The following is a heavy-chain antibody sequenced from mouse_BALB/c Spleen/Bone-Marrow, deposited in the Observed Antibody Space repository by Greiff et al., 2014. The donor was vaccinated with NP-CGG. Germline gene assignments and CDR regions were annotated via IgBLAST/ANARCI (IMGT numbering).Heavy chain of an antibody. CDR2: INPYSDGT. CDR1: GYTFTGYV. CDR3: AGEGGLRRGDYYVMDY. J-gene: IGHJ4*01. Sequence: VQLKQSGPELVKPGASVKMSCKASGYTFTGYVMHWVKQKPGQGLEWIGYINPYSDGTKYNEKFKGKATLTSDKSSSTAYMELSSLTSEDSAVYYCAGEGGLRRGDYYVMDYWGQGTSVTVSS. D-gene: IGHD2-4*01. V-gene: IGHV1-14*01.